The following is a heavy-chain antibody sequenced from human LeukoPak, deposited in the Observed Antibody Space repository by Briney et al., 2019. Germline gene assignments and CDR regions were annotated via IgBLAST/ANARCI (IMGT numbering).Heavy chain of an antibody. Sequence: SGGSLRLSCAASGFTFSTSWMSWVRQAPGKGLEWISAISGSGGSTYYADSVKGRFTISRDNSKNTLYLQMNSLRAEDTAVYYCAKIPYSSGWVQNWFDPWGQGTLVTVSS. D-gene: IGHD6-19*01. CDR2: ISGSGGST. V-gene: IGHV3-23*01. CDR1: GFTFSTSW. CDR3: AKIPYSSGWVQNWFDP. J-gene: IGHJ5*02.